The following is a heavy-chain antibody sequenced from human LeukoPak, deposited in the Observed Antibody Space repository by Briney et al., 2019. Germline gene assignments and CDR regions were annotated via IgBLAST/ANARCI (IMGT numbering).Heavy chain of an antibody. V-gene: IGHV4-39*01. J-gene: IGHJ5*02. D-gene: IGHD3-10*01. CDR1: GGSISGSSYY. Sequence: PSETLSLTCTVSGGSISGSSYYWGWIRQPPGKGLEWIGSIYYSGSTYYNPSLKSRVTISVDTSKNQFSLKLSSVTAADTAVYYCARYYYGSGSYYEYNWFDPWGQGTLVTVSS. CDR3: ARYYYGSGSYYEYNWFDP. CDR2: IYYSGST.